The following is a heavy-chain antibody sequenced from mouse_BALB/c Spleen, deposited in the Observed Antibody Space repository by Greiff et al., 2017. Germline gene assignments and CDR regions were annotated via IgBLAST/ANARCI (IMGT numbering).Heavy chain of an antibody. Sequence: QVQLQQSGPELVKPGASVRISCKASGYTFTSYYIHWVKQRPGQGLEWIGWIYPGNVNTKYNEKFKGKATLTADKSSSTAYMQLSSLTSEDSAVYFCARDDGYSRYWYFDVWGAGTTVTVSS. CDR3: ARDDGYSRYWYFDV. CDR2: IYPGNVNT. J-gene: IGHJ1*01. V-gene: IGHV1S56*01. D-gene: IGHD2-3*01. CDR1: GYTFTSYY.